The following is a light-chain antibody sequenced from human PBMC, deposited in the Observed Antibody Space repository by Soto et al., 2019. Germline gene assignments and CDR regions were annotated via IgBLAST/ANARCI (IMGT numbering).Light chain of an antibody. CDR1: QSVSSS. CDR3: QQYNNWPRT. J-gene: IGKJ2*01. Sequence: EIVMTQSPATLSVSPGERATVSCRASQSVSSSLAWYQQKPGQAPRLLIYGASTRATGIPARFSGSGSGTEFTLTIGSLQSEYFAVYYCQQYNNWPRTFGQGTKLEIK. CDR2: GAS. V-gene: IGKV3-15*01.